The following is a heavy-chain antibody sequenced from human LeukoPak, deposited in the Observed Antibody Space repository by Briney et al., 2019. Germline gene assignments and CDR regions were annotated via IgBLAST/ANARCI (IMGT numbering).Heavy chain of an antibody. CDR3: ASGARVMAIIVGWIPHYFDY. CDR1: GFTFSSYW. J-gene: IGHJ4*02. D-gene: IGHD5-24*01. CDR2: IKQDGSEK. Sequence: GGSLRLSCAASGFTFSSYWMNWVRQAPGKGLEWVANIKQDGSEKYYVDSVKGRFTISRDNTKNSLYLQMNSLRAEDTAVYYCASGARVMAIIVGWIPHYFDYWGQGTLVTVSS. V-gene: IGHV3-7*01.